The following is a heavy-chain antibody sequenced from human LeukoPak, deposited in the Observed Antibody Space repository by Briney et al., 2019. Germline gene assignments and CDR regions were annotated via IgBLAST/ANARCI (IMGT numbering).Heavy chain of an antibody. CDR1: GYTFTGYY. J-gene: IGHJ6*03. V-gene: IGHV1-2*02. D-gene: IGHD2-21*01. Sequence: GASVKVSCKASGYTFTGYYMHWVRQAPGQGLEWMGWINPNSGGTNYAQKFQGRVTMTRDTSISTAYMELSRLRSDDTAVYYCARGYCGGDCYEAGFYYYYYMDVWGKGTTVTVSS. CDR2: INPNSGGT. CDR3: ARGYCGGDCYEAGFYYYYYMDV.